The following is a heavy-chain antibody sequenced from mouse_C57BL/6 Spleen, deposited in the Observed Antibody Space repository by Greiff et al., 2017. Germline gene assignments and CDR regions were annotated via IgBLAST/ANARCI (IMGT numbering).Heavy chain of an antibody. J-gene: IGHJ4*01. V-gene: IGHV5-9-1*02. D-gene: IGHD6-1*01. CDR2: ISSGGDYI. CDR3: TTLPTLYAMDY. Sequence: EVMLVESGEGLVKPGGSLKLSCAASGFTFSSYAMSWVRQTPEKRLEWVAYISSGGDYIYYADPVKGRFTISRDNARNTLYLQMSSLKSEDTAMYYCTTLPTLYAMDYWGQGTSVTVSS. CDR1: GFTFSSYA.